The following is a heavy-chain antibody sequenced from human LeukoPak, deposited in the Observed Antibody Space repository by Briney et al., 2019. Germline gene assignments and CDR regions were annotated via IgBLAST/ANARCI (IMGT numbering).Heavy chain of an antibody. CDR2: IHFSAGA. J-gene: IGHJ5*02. D-gene: IGHD3-16*01. CDR3: ARHDAGGHNWFDP. V-gene: IGHV4-59*08. CDR1: GYSVSTYY. Sequence: PSETLSLTCTVSGYSVSTYYWSWVRQAPGKGLEWIGYIHFSAGASYNPSLKSRVTTSVDTSKNQFSLKLSSVTAADTAVYYCARHDAGGHNWFDPWGQGTLVTVSS.